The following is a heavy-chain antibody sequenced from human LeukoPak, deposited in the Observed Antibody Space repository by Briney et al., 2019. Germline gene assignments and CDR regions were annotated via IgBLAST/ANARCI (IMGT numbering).Heavy chain of an antibody. D-gene: IGHD3-3*01. CDR3: ARVESGGDFWSGFYYYYMDV. CDR2: IKQDGSEK. V-gene: IGHV3-7*02. J-gene: IGHJ6*03. Sequence: GGSLRLSCAASGFTFSSYWMSWVRQAPGKGLEWVANIKQDGSEKYYVDSVKGRFTISRDNAKNSLYLQMNSLRAEDTAVYYCARVESGGDFWSGFYYYYMDVWGKGTTVTVSS. CDR1: GFTFSSYW.